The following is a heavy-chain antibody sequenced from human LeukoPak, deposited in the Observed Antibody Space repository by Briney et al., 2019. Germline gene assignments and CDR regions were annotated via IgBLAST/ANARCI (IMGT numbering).Heavy chain of an antibody. CDR2: ISSSSSYI. CDR1: GFTFSSYS. Sequence: GGSLRLSCAASGFTFSSYSMNWVRQAPGKGLEWVSSISSSSSYIYYADSVKGRFTISRDNAKNSLYLQMNSLRAEDTAVYYCARSDVLLWFGELSPIDYWGQGTLVTVSS. CDR3: ARSDVLLWFGELSPIDY. D-gene: IGHD3-10*01. J-gene: IGHJ4*02. V-gene: IGHV3-21*01.